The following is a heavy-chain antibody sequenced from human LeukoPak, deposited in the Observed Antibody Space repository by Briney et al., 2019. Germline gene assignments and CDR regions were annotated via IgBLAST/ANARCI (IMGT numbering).Heavy chain of an antibody. CDR2: INQDGSED. D-gene: IGHD6-13*01. V-gene: IGHV3-7*01. Sequence: GGSLRLSCAASGFTFSGYWMTWVRQAPGKGLEWVANINQDGSEDYYVDSVKGRFTISRDNAKNSLYLQMNSLRAEDTAVYYCARDPGIAARGYFDYWGQGTLVTVSS. CDR3: ARDPGIAARGYFDY. CDR1: GFTFSGYW. J-gene: IGHJ4*02.